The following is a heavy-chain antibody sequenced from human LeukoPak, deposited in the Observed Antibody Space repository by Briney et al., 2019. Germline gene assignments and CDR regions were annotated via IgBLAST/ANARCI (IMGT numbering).Heavy chain of an antibody. Sequence: SETLSLTCTVSGGSISSYYWSWIRQPPGKGLEWIGYIYYSGSTNYNPSLKSRVTISVDTSKNQFSLKLSSVTAADTAVYYCAKHLGYCSGGSCYTNWFDPWGQGTLVTVSS. CDR3: AKHLGYCSGGSCYTNWFDP. CDR2: IYYSGST. D-gene: IGHD2-15*01. V-gene: IGHV4-59*01. J-gene: IGHJ5*02. CDR1: GGSISSYY.